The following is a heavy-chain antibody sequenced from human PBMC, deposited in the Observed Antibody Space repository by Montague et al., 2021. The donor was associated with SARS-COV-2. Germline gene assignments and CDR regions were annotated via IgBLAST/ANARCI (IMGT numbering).Heavy chain of an antibody. V-gene: IGHV4-38-2*02. CDR2: IWRGGST. Sequence: SETLSLTCTVSGYSITHAYYWGWIRQPPGKGLEWIGNIWRGGSTYYNPSLKSRVTISVDTSNNQFSLKLTSVTAADTAVYYCARTSQYCTPTNCYLPNAMDVWGQGTPVTVSS. J-gene: IGHJ6*02. CDR1: GYSITHAYY. D-gene: IGHD2-8*01. CDR3: ARTSQYCTPTNCYLPNAMDV.